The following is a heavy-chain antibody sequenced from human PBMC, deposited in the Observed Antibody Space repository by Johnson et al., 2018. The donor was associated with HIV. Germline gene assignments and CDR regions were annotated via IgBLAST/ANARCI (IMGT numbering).Heavy chain of an antibody. J-gene: IGHJ3*02. V-gene: IGHV3-30*02. CDR2: IRYDGSNK. CDR3: AETVAGKGAFDI. CDR1: GFTFDDYA. D-gene: IGHD6-19*01. Sequence: QVQLVESGGGLVQPGRSLRLSCAASGFTFDDYAMHWVRQAPGKGLEWVAFIRYDGSNKYYADSVKGRFTISRDNSKNTLYLQMNSLRAEDTAVYYCAETVAGKGAFDIWGQGTMVTVSS.